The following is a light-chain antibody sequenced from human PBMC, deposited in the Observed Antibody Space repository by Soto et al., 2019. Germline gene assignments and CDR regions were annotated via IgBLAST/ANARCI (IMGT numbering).Light chain of an antibody. CDR3: ASWDDSLSGYV. CDR2: MND. V-gene: IGLV1-47*01. Sequence: QSVLTQPPSASGNPGQRLTISCSGSTSNILRNYVYWYRQLPGTAPRLLISMNDQRPSGVPDGFSGSKSGTSASLAISGLRSEDEAAYYCASWDDSLSGYVFGTGTKLTVL. J-gene: IGLJ1*01. CDR1: TSNILRNY.